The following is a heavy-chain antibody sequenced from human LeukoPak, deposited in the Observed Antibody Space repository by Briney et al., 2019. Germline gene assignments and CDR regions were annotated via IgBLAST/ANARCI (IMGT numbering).Heavy chain of an antibody. J-gene: IGHJ4*02. CDR2: IYPGDSDT. V-gene: IGHV5-51*01. Sequence: GESLKISCKGSGYSSTSYWIGWVRQMPGKGLEWMGIIYPGDSDTRYSPSFQGQVTISADKSISTAYLQWSSLKASDTAMYYCARSYYDFWSGSLYYFDYWGQGTLVTVSS. D-gene: IGHD3-3*01. CDR1: GYSSTSYW. CDR3: ARSYYDFWSGSLYYFDY.